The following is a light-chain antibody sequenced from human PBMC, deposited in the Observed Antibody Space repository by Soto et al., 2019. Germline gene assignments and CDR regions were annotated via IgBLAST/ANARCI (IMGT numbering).Light chain of an antibody. V-gene: IGKV1-5*01. CDR3: QQYNNYPLT. CDR2: DAS. CDR1: QTISNW. J-gene: IGKJ4*01. Sequence: DIQMTQSPSTLSASVGDRVTITCRASQTISNWLAWYQQKPGKAPKVLIFDASTLDGGVPSRFSGRRSGTDFTITISSRQRSDFATYYCQQYNNYPLTFGGGTKVEI.